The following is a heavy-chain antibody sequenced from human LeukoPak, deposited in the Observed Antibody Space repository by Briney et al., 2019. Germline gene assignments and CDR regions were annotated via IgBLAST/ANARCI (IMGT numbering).Heavy chain of an antibody. CDR2: IRGGGGSA. J-gene: IGHJ3*02. D-gene: IGHD4-17*01. CDR1: GFTFSAYA. CDR3: ARDPNGDYIGAFDM. Sequence: TGGPLRLSCTASGFTFSAYAMMWVRQAPGKGPEWVSAIRGGGGSAFYADSVKGRFTISRDNSKYTLFLQMNSLRAEDTAVYYCARDPNGDYIGAFDMWGPGTMVTVSS. V-gene: IGHV3-23*01.